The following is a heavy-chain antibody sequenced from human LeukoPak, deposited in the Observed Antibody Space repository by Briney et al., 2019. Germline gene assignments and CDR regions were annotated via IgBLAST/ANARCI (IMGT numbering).Heavy chain of an antibody. D-gene: IGHD3-22*01. CDR1: GGTFSSYA. CDR3: ARAVRQVPDVNCYDSSGYYTLDY. V-gene: IGHV1-69*13. J-gene: IGHJ4*02. Sequence: SVKVSCKASGGTFSSYAISWVRQAPGQGLEWMGGIIPIFGTANYAQKFQGRVTITADESTSTAYMELSSLRSEDTAVYYCARAVRQVPDVNCYDSSGYYTLDYWGQGTLVTVSS. CDR2: IIPIFGTA.